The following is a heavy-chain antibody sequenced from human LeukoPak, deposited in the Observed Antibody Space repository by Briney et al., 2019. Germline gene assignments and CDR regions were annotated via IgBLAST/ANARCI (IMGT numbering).Heavy chain of an antibody. D-gene: IGHD1-1*01. Sequence: GGSLRLSCAASGFTFNTYTMNWVRQAPGKGLEWVSSITASSTAIYSADSVKGRFTISRDNAKNSLYLQMNSLRAEDTAVYYCARHWQGFDYWGQGTLVTVSS. CDR3: ARHWQGFDY. CDR2: ITASSTAI. CDR1: GFTFNTYT. V-gene: IGHV3-21*01. J-gene: IGHJ4*02.